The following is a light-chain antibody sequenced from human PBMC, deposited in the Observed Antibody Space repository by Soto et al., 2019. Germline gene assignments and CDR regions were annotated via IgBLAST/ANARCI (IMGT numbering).Light chain of an antibody. V-gene: IGKV2-28*01. CDR3: MQALQTRT. Sequence: DIVMTQSPLSLSVTPGEPASISCRSSQSLLHSNGYNYLDWYLQKPGQSPQVLIYFVSNRASGVPDRFSGSGSGTDFTLKISRVEPEDVGVYYCMQALQTRTFGQGTKVEIK. CDR2: FVS. J-gene: IGKJ1*01. CDR1: QSLLHSNGYNY.